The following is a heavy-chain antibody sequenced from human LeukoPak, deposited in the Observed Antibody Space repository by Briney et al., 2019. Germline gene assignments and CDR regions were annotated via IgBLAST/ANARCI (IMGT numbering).Heavy chain of an antibody. CDR3: ARDFTYYDFWSGYYTAKGFDY. D-gene: IGHD3-3*01. CDR2: IYHSGST. J-gene: IGHJ4*02. Sequence: SETLSLTCTVSGYSISSGYYWGWIRQPPGKGLEWIGSIYHSGSTYYNPSLKSRVTISVDTSKNQFSLKLSSVTAADTAVYYCARDFTYYDFWSGYYTAKGFDYWGQGTLVTVSS. V-gene: IGHV4-38-2*02. CDR1: GYSISSGYY.